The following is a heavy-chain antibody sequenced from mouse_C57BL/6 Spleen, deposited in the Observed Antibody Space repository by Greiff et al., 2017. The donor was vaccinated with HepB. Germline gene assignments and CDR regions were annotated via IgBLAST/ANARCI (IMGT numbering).Heavy chain of an antibody. V-gene: IGHV5-12*01. D-gene: IGHD1-1*01. J-gene: IGHJ4*01. Sequence: EVQGVESGGGLVQPGGSLKLSCAASGFTFSDYYMYWVRQTPEKRLEWVAYISNGGGSTYYPDTVKGRFTISRDNAKNTLYLQMSRLKSEDTAMYYCARDYGSSWDYAMDYWGQGTSVTVSS. CDR3: ARDYGSSWDYAMDY. CDR2: ISNGGGST. CDR1: GFTFSDYY.